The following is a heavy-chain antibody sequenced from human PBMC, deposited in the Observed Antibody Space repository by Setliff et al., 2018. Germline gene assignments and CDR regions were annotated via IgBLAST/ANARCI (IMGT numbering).Heavy chain of an antibody. CDR3: ARESATIGEFPLYYFDK. V-gene: IGHV4-61*09. CDR1: GGSISGFNY. J-gene: IGHJ4*02. D-gene: IGHD3-10*01. Sequence: SETLSLTCTVSGGSISGFNYWTWIRQPAGKGLEWIGQIYTSWSTNYNPSLKSRVTISLDTSKNQFSLRLSSVTAADAAVYFCARESATIGEFPLYYFDKWGQGIPVTVSS. CDR2: IYTSWST.